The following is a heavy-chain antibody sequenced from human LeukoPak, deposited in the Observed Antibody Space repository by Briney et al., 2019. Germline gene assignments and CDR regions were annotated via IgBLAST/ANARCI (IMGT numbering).Heavy chain of an antibody. CDR2: ISGSGGST. V-gene: IGHV3-23*01. CDR1: GFTFSSYA. D-gene: IGHD6-6*01. CDR3: AKTDLTMAARPLDY. Sequence: GGSLRLSCTASGFTFSSYAMSWVRLAPGKGLEWVSAISGSGGSTYYADSVKGRFTISRDNSKNTLYLQMNSLRAEDTAVYYCAKTDLTMAARPLDYWGQGTLVTVSS. J-gene: IGHJ4*02.